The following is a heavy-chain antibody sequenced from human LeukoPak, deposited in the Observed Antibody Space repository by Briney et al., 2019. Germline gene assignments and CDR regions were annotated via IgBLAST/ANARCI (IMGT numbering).Heavy chain of an antibody. CDR3: ARGKKRQGLYDY. CDR1: GGSFSDFY. Sequence: PSETLSLTCAVYGGSFSDFYWSWIRQPPEKGLEWIGEISHNGGPNYNPSFESRVTISVDTSKNQFSLNLTSLTAADTAVYYCARGKKRQGLYDYWGPGTLATVSS. CDR2: ISHNGGP. J-gene: IGHJ4*02. V-gene: IGHV4-34*01.